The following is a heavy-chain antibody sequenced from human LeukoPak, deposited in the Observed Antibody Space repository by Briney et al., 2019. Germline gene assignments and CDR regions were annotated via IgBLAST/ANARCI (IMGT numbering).Heavy chain of an antibody. V-gene: IGHV3-30*02. CDR1: GVTFSSYG. D-gene: IGHD6-19*01. CDR2: IRYDGSNK. CDR3: AKDHLAVALPFDY. J-gene: IGHJ4*02. Sequence: GGSLRLSCAASGVTFSSYGMHWVRQAPGKGLEWVAFIRYDGSNKYYADSVKGRFTISRDNSKNTLYLQMNSLRAEDTAVYYCAKDHLAVALPFDYWGQGTLVTVSS.